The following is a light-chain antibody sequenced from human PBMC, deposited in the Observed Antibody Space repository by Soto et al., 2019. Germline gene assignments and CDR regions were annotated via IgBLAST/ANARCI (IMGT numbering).Light chain of an antibody. Sequence: EIVLTQSPGTLSLSPGERATLSCRASQSVNIRYLAWYQQKPGQAPRLLIYGASSRATGIPDRFSGSGSGTDFTLTISRLEPEDFAVYYCQQYGSSPLTFGRGTKVDIK. CDR3: QQYGSSPLT. V-gene: IGKV3-20*01. CDR1: QSVNIRY. J-gene: IGKJ4*01. CDR2: GAS.